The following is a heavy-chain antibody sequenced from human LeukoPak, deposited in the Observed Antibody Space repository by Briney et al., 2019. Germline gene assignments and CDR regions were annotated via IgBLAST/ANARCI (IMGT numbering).Heavy chain of an antibody. CDR1: GYTFTGYY. J-gene: IGHJ5*02. Sequence: ASVKVSCKASGYTFTGYYMHWVRQAPGQGLEWMGWINPNSGGTNYARKFQGRVTMTRDTSISTAYMELSRLRSDDTAVYYCARDRVAARRYNWFDPWGQGTLVTVSS. CDR2: INPNSGGT. V-gene: IGHV1-2*02. CDR3: ARDRVAARRYNWFDP. D-gene: IGHD6-6*01.